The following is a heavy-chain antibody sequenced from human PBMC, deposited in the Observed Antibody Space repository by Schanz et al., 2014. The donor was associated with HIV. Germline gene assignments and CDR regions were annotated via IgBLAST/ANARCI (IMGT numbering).Heavy chain of an antibody. V-gene: IGHV3-23*04. CDR3: AKDLGAGGGSCFDS. D-gene: IGHD2-15*01. CDR2: ISGSGIST. Sequence: VQVVESGGGVVQPGGSLRLACAASGFTFNNYWMHWVRQAPGKGLVWVSTISGSGISTYYADSVKGRFTMSRDNSKNTLNLQMHSLRVEDTAVYYCAKDLGAGGGSCFDSWGQGTLVTVST. J-gene: IGHJ4*02. CDR1: GFTFNNYW.